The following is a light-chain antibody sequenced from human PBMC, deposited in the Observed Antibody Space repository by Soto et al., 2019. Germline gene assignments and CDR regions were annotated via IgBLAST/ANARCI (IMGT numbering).Light chain of an antibody. Sequence: QSVLTQPASVSGSPGPSITISCTGTSSDVGSYNLVSWYQQHPGKAPKLMIYEVSKRPSGVSNRFSGSKSGNTASLTISGLQAEDEADYYCCSYAGSSTFYVFGTGTKVTVL. CDR2: EVS. J-gene: IGLJ1*01. V-gene: IGLV2-23*02. CDR3: CSYAGSSTFYV. CDR1: SSDVGSYNL.